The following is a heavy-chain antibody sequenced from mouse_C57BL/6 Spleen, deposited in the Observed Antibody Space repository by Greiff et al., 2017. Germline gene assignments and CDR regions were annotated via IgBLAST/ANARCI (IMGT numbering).Heavy chain of an antibody. V-gene: IGHV1-61*01. D-gene: IGHD3-1*01. CDR2: IYPSDSET. Sequence: VQLQQPGAELVRPGSSVKLSCKASGYTFTSYWMDWVKQRPGQGLEWIGNIYPSDSETHYNQKFKDKVTLTVDKSSSTAYMQLSSLTSEDSAVYYCARSAGPFAYWGQGTLVTVSA. J-gene: IGHJ3*01. CDR3: ARSAGPFAY. CDR1: GYTFTSYW.